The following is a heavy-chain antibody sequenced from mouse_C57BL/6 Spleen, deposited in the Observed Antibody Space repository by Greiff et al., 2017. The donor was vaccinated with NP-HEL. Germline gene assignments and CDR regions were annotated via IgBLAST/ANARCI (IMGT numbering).Heavy chain of an antibody. CDR2: IDPSDSET. V-gene: IGHV1-52*01. Sequence: QVQLQQPGAELVRPGSSVKLSCKASGYTFTSYWMHWVKQRPIQGLEWIGNIDPSDSETHYNQKFKDKATLTVDKSSSTAYMQLSSLTSEDSAVHYCARSGVNWDYFDYWGQGTTLTVSS. D-gene: IGHD4-1*01. CDR3: ARSGVNWDYFDY. CDR1: GYTFTSYW. J-gene: IGHJ2*01.